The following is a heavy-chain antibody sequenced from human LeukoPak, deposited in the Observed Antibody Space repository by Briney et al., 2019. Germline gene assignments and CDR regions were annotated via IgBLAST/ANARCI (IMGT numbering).Heavy chain of an antibody. D-gene: IGHD1-26*01. CDR3: ARGGGSYPWAFDI. CDR2: ISSSSGSI. Sequence: GGSLRLSCAASGFTFSSYNMNWVRQAPGKGLEWVSYISSSSGSIYYADSVKGRSTISRDNAKNSLYLQMNSLRAEDTAVYYCARGGGSYPWAFDIWGQGTMVTVSS. J-gene: IGHJ3*02. V-gene: IGHV3-48*04. CDR1: GFTFSSYN.